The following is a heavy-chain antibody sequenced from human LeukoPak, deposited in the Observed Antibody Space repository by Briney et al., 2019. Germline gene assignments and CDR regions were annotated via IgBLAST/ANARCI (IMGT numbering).Heavy chain of an antibody. V-gene: IGHV3-11*05. CDR3: AKALHCSGGSCYFYGYYYYYGMDV. D-gene: IGHD2-15*01. CDR2: ISSSSSYT. J-gene: IGHJ6*02. Sequence: GGSLRLSCVASGFTFSDYYMSWIRQAPGKGLEWVTYISSSSSYTNYADSVKGRFTISRDNAKNSLYLQMNSLRAEDTAVYYCAKALHCSGGSCYFYGYYYYYGMDVWGQGTMVTVSS. CDR1: GFTFSDYY.